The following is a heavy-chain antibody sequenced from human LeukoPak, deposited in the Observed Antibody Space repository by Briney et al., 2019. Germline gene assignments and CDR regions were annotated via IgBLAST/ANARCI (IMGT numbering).Heavy chain of an antibody. D-gene: IGHD3-10*01. V-gene: IGHV5-51*01. J-gene: IGHJ4*02. CDR1: GYSFTSYW. CDR3: ARRIYYGSGSTYYFDY. CDR2: IYPGDSDT. Sequence: GESLKISCKGSGYSFTSYWIGWVRQMPGKGLEWMGIIYPGDSDTRYSPSFQGQVTISADKSISTAYLQWSSLKASDTAMYYCARRIYYGSGSTYYFDYWGQGTLDTVSS.